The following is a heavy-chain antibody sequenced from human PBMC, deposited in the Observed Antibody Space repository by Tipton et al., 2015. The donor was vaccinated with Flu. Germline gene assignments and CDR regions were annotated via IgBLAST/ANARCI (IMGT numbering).Heavy chain of an antibody. CDR2: IYTSGST. CDR1: GGSISSYY. Sequence: LRLSCTVSGGSISSYYWSWIRQPTGKGLEWIGRIYTSGSTNYNPSLKSRVTMSVDTSKNQFSLKLTSVSAADTAVYYCAKSGSYLEYLQHWGQGTLVTVSS. D-gene: IGHD1-26*01. J-gene: IGHJ1*01. CDR3: AKSGSYLEYLQH. V-gene: IGHV4-4*07.